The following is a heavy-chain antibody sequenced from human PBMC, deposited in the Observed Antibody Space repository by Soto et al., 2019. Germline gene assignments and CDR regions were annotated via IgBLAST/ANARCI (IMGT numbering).Heavy chain of an antibody. D-gene: IGHD6-13*01. CDR3: ARDEWQQLVLIEY. J-gene: IGHJ4*02. CDR2: ISVYNGNT. V-gene: IGHV1-18*01. CDR1: GYTFTNHG. Sequence: GASVKVSCKASGYTFTNHGISCVRQAPGQGLEWMGWISVYNGNTNYAQKFQGRVTMTTDTSTSTAYMELRSLTSDDTAVYYCARDEWQQLVLIEYWGQGTLVTVSS.